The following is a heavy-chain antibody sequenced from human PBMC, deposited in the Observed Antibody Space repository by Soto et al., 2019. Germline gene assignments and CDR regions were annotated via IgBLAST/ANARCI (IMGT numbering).Heavy chain of an antibody. CDR3: ARESRSIAAAGFYLIDWFDP. D-gene: IGHD6-13*01. Sequence: GGSLRLSCAASGFTVSSNYMSWVRQAPGKGLEWVSVIYSGGSTYYADSVKGRFTISRDNSKNTLYLQMNSLRAEDTAVYYCARESRSIAAAGFYLIDWFDPWGQGTLVTVSS. V-gene: IGHV3-53*01. J-gene: IGHJ5*02. CDR2: IYSGGST. CDR1: GFTVSSNY.